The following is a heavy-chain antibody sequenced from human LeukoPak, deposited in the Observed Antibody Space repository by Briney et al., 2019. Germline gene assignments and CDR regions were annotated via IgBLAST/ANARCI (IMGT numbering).Heavy chain of an antibody. CDR2: IISSGTYV. J-gene: IGHJ4*02. CDR1: GFTFSSYT. Sequence: PGGSLRLSCAASGFTFSSYTMDWVRQAPGKGLEWVSSIISSGTYVYYADSVKGRFTISRDNAKNSLYLQMNSLRAEDTAVYYCAHLAPNCGGDCYSGYYFDYWGQGTLVTVSS. V-gene: IGHV3-21*01. D-gene: IGHD2-21*02. CDR3: AHLAPNCGGDCYSGYYFDY.